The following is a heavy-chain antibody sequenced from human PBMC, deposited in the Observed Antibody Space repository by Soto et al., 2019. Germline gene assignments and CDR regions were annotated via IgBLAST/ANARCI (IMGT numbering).Heavy chain of an antibody. Sequence: EVPLLESGGGLVQPGGSLRLSCAASGFTFSSYAMSWVRQAPGKGLEWVSAISNSGGSTYYADSVKGRFTISRDNSKNTLYLQMNSLRAEDTAVYYCAKDPLSHDYGDLDYWGQGTLVTVSS. V-gene: IGHV3-23*01. D-gene: IGHD4-17*01. CDR1: GFTFSSYA. CDR2: ISNSGGST. J-gene: IGHJ4*02. CDR3: AKDPLSHDYGDLDY.